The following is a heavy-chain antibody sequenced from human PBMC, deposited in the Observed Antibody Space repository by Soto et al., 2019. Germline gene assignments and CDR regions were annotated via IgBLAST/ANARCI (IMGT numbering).Heavy chain of an antibody. CDR3: TTQYCSSTSCYFYWFDP. V-gene: IGHV3-15*01. CDR1: GFTFSNAW. CDR2: IKSKTDGGTT. J-gene: IGHJ5*02. D-gene: IGHD2-2*01. Sequence: GGSLRLSCAASGFTFSNAWMSWVRQAPGKGLEWVGRIKSKTDGGTTDYAAPVKGRFTISRDDSKNTLYLQMNSLKTEDTAVYYCTTQYCSSTSCYFYWFDPWGQGTLVTVSS.